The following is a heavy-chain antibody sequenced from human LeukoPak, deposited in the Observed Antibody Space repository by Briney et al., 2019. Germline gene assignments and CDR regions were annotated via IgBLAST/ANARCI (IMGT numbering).Heavy chain of an antibody. CDR2: ISGSGGST. Sequence: GGSLRLSCAASGFTFSNNAMSWVRQAPGKGLEWVSAISGSGGSTYYADSVKGRFTISRDNSKNSLYLQMNSLRDEDTALYYCARDPRTGAHFDYWGQGTLVTVSS. J-gene: IGHJ4*02. CDR1: GFTFSNNA. V-gene: IGHV3-23*01. D-gene: IGHD3/OR15-3a*01. CDR3: ARDPRTGAHFDY.